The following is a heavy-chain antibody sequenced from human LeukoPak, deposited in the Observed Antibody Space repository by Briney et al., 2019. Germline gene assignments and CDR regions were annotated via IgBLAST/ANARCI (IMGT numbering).Heavy chain of an antibody. CDR3: ARVEYFDYIWGSYKY. J-gene: IGHJ4*02. Sequence: SETLSLTCGVSGGSIDITNYWSWVRQPPGKGLEWIGEIYHSGSTNYNPSLKSRVTMSVDKSKNQFSLKLGSVTAADTAVYYCARVEYFDYIWGSYKYWGQGTLVTVSS. D-gene: IGHD3-16*01. CDR1: GGSIDITNY. V-gene: IGHV4-4*02. CDR2: IYHSGST.